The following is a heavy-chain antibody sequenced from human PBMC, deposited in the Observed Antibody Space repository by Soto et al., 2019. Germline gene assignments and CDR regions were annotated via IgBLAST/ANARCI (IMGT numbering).Heavy chain of an antibody. J-gene: IGHJ4*02. V-gene: IGHV3-73*01. D-gene: IGHD6-19*01. CDR3: TKVSGWLIDY. CDR1: GFTFSGSA. CDR2: IRSKTNNYAT. Sequence: EVQLVESGGGLVQPGGSLKLSFAASGFTFSGSAMHWVRQASGKGLEWVGRIRSKTNNYATAYAASVKGRFTISRDDSKNTAYLQLNSLKIEDTAVCYCTKVSGWLIDYWGQGTLVTVSS.